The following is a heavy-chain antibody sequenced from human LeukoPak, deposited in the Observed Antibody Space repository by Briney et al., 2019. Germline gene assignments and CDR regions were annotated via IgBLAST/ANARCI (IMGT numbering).Heavy chain of an antibody. V-gene: IGHV4-38-2*02. CDR2: IYHSGST. CDR3: ARWIGNYFDY. D-gene: IGHD1-26*01. Sequence: PSETLSLTCTVSGYSISSGYYWGWSRQPPGKGVEWIGSIYHSGSTYYNPSLKSRVTISVDTSKNQFSLKLSSVTAADTAVYYCARWIGNYFDYWGQGTLVTVSS. CDR1: GYSISSGYY. J-gene: IGHJ4*02.